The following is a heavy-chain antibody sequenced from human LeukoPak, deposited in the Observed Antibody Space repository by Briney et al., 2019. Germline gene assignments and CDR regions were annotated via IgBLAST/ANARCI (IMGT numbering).Heavy chain of an antibody. CDR3: ARDRHGGIRSGGYFDY. CDR1: GFTFSDYD. J-gene: IGHJ4*02. V-gene: IGHV3-11*01. Sequence: PGGSLRLSCAASGFTFSDYDMSWIRQAPGKGLEWVSYISSGGSTIYYADSVKGRFTISRDNAKNSLYLQMNSLRAEDTAVYYCARDRHGGIRSGGYFDYWGQGTLVTVSS. CDR2: ISSGGSTI. D-gene: IGHD3-10*01.